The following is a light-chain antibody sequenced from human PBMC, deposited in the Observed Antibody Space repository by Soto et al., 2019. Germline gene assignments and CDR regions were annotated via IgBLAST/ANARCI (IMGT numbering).Light chain of an antibody. CDR3: QQYTNTNNPWM. J-gene: IGKJ1*01. V-gene: IGKV1-5*01. CDR2: DAS. Sequence: DLQMTQSPSTLCASVGDRVTITCRASQSISNWLAWYQQKPGKAPKLLIYDASTLESGVPSRFSGSGSGTEFTLIISGLQPDDSATYYCQQYTNTNNPWMFGQGTKVDI. CDR1: QSISNW.